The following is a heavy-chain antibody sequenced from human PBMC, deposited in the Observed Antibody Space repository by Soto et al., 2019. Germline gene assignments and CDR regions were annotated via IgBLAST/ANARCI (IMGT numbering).Heavy chain of an antibody. CDR3: ARYSVPDPRFDP. D-gene: IGHD2-15*01. CDR1: GTSVTSGDYS. V-gene: IGHV4-30-2*01. CDR2: MYHTGSS. J-gene: IGHJ5*02. Sequence: LSLTCTVSGTSVTSGDYSWAWIRQTPAKGLEWIGYMYHTGSSYYNPSLKSRITMSVDTSKNHFFLTLTSMTAADTAVYYCARYSVPDPRFDPWGXGILV.